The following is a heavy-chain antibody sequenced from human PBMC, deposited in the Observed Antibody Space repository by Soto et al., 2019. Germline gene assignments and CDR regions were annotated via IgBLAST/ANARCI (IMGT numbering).Heavy chain of an antibody. CDR3: TKESYCSSSRCWGDNWFDP. CDR1: GFTFSSYA. D-gene: IGHD2-2*01. J-gene: IGHJ5*02. V-gene: IGHV3-23*01. Sequence: GSLRLSCAASGFTFSSYAMSWVRQAPGKGLEWVSHISGSGGSTHYADSVKGRLTISRDNSKNTLYLQMNSLRADDTAVYFCTKESYCSSSRCWGDNWFDPWGQGTLVTVSS. CDR2: ISGSGGST.